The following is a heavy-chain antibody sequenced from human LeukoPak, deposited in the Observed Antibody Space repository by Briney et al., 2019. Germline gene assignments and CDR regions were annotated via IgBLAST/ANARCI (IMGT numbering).Heavy chain of an antibody. V-gene: IGHV1-2*02. D-gene: IGHD2-21*01. Sequence: ASVKVSCKASGYTFTGYDMNWVRQAPGQGLEWMGWINPNSGDTNYAQKFQGRVTMTTDTSTSTAYMELSRLRSDDTAVYYCASEGHLGGPIPYFDYWGQGTLVSVS. J-gene: IGHJ4*02. CDR3: ASEGHLGGPIPYFDY. CDR1: GYTFTGYD. CDR2: INPNSGDT.